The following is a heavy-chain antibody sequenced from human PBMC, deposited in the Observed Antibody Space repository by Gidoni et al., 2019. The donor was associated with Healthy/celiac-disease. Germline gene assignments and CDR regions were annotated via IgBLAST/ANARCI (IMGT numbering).Heavy chain of an antibody. CDR2: IYPSGST. CDR3: ATEASTIFGVVIILGAFDI. D-gene: IGHD3-3*01. CDR1: GGSISRGSYY. V-gene: IGHV4-61*02. Sequence: QVQLQESGPGLVKPSQTLSLTCTVSGGSISRGSYYWSWIRQPAGKGLEWIGRIYPSGSTNYNPSLKSRVTISVDTSKNQFSLKLSSVTAADTAVYYCATEASTIFGVVIILGAFDIWGQGTMVTVSS. J-gene: IGHJ3*02.